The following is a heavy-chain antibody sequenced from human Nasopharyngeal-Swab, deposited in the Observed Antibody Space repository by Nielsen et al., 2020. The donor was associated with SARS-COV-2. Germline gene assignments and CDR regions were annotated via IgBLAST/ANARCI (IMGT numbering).Heavy chain of an antibody. D-gene: IGHD6-19*01. CDR3: AREGGGHSSGWIRNFQH. CDR2: IIPIFGTA. CDR1: GGTFSSYA. J-gene: IGHJ1*01. V-gene: IGHV1-69*13. Sequence: SVKVSCKASGGTFSSYAISWVRQAPGQGLEWMGGIIPIFGTANYAQKFQGRVTITADESTSTAYMELSSLRSEDTAVYYCAREGGGHSSGWIRNFQHWGQGTLVTVSS.